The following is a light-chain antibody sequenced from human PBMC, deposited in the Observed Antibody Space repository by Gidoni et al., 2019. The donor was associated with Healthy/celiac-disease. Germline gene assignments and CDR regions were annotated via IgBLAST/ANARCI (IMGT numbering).Light chain of an antibody. V-gene: IGLV2-14*01. CDR3: SSYTSSSNVV. CDR1: SSDVGGYNS. J-gene: IGLJ2*01. CDR2: EVS. Sequence: QSALTQPASVSGSPGPSITISCTGTSSDVGGYNSVSWYQQHPGKAPKLMIYEVSNRPSGVSNRFSGSKSGNTASLTISGLQAEDEADYYCSSYTSSSNVVFGGGTKLTVL.